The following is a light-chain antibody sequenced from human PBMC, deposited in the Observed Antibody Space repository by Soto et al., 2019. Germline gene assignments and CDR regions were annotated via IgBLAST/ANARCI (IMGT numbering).Light chain of an antibody. CDR2: SAS. CDR3: QSHNHTTPVT. Sequence: DIQMTQSPSSLSASVGDRVTITCRASQAISNHLAWYQQKPGKAPKVLIYSASTLQSGVPSRFSGSGSGTEFNLTITILHPQHVATESYQSHNHTTPVTFGHGTKVDIK. V-gene: IGKV1-27*01. J-gene: IGKJ3*01. CDR1: QAISNH.